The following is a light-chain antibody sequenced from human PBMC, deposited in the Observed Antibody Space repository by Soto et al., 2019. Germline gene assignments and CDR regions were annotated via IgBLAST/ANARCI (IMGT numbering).Light chain of an antibody. CDR3: QHYGGSPRT. CDR2: GAS. J-gene: IGKJ1*01. Sequence: EILLTQSLGTLSLSPGERATLSCRASQSINNNYLAWYQQKRGQAPRLLIYGASSRATGIPDRFSGSGSGTDFTLTISRLEPEDFAVYYCQHYGGSPRTFGQGTKVEIK. CDR1: QSINNNY. V-gene: IGKV3-20*01.